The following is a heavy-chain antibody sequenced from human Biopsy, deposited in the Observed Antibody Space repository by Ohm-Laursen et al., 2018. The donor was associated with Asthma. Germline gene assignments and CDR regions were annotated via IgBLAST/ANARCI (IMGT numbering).Heavy chain of an antibody. CDR1: GFVFSQCG. Sequence: SLRLSCTASGFVFSQCGMHWVRQGPGKGLEWVALVSSDGHNKYYEQSVKGRFTISRDNSRNRLDLQINRLTVEDSAVYFCARQSGQDNGDSSAFDTWGQGAKVAVSS. CDR2: VSSDGHNK. J-gene: IGHJ3*02. V-gene: IGHV3-30*03. CDR3: ARQSGQDNGDSSAFDT. D-gene: IGHD3-22*01.